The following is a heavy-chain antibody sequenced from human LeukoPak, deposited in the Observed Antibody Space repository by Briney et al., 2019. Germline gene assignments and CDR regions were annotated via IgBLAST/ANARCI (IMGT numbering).Heavy chain of an antibody. Sequence: GASVKVSCKASGGTFSSYAISWVRQAPGQGLEWMGGIIPIFGTANYAQKFQGRVTITADESTSTAYMELSSLRSEDTAVYYCARGHHDFWSGPRDYYYYMDVWGKGTTVTVSS. J-gene: IGHJ6*03. CDR1: GGTFSSYA. D-gene: IGHD3-3*01. CDR3: ARGHHDFWSGPRDYYYYMDV. CDR2: IIPIFGTA. V-gene: IGHV1-69*13.